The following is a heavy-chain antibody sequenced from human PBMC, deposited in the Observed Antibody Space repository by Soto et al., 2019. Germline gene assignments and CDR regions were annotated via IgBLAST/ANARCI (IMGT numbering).Heavy chain of an antibody. CDR3: ARGLGDGDY. CDR1: GYTLTNFY. CDR2: INPNGGST. Sequence: QVQLVQSGAEVKKPGASVKVSCKASGYTLTNFYIHWVRQAPGQGLEWMGIINPNGGSTNYAHNFEGRVTITRNTSTITVYMDLTSLRSEDTAVSYCARGLGDGDYWGRGTLVTVSS. J-gene: IGHJ4*02. V-gene: IGHV1-46*03.